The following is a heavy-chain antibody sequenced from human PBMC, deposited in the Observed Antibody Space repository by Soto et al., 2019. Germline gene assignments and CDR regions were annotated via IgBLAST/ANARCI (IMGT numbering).Heavy chain of an antibody. J-gene: IGHJ4*02. CDR2: ISSSSSYI. CDR1: GFTFSSYS. Sequence: GGSLRLSCAASGFTFSSYSMNWVRQAPGKGLEWVSSISSSSSYIYYAESVKGRFTISRDNAKNSLYLQMNSLRAEDTAVYYCARDSSGSYYFDYWGQGTLVTVSS. D-gene: IGHD6-19*01. V-gene: IGHV3-21*01. CDR3: ARDSSGSYYFDY.